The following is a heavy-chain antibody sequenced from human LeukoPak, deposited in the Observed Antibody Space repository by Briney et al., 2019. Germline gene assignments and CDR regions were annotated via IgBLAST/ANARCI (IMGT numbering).Heavy chain of an antibody. J-gene: IGHJ4*02. D-gene: IGHD5/OR15-5a*01. CDR2: IYYSGST. CDR3: ARHVQYRVSHLSY. CDR1: GGSISSSNW. Sequence: SETLSLTCAVSGGSISSSNWWSWVRQPPGKGLEWIGEIYYSGSTYYNPSLKSRVTISVDTSKNQFSLKLSSVTAADTAVYYCARHVQYRVSHLSYWGQGTLVTVSS. V-gene: IGHV4-4*02.